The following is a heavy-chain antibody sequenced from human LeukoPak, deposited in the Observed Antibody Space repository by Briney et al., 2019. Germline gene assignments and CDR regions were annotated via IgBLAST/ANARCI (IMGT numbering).Heavy chain of an antibody. CDR1: GYTFTGYY. CDR2: INPNSGGT. Sequence: ASVKVSCKASGYTFTGYYIHWVRQAPGQGLEWMGRINPNSGGTNYAQKFQGRVTMTRDTSISTAYMELSRLKSDDTAVYYCARNPCGGGTCYNDHWGQGTLVTVSS. J-gene: IGHJ4*02. V-gene: IGHV1-2*06. D-gene: IGHD2-15*01. CDR3: ARNPCGGGTCYNDH.